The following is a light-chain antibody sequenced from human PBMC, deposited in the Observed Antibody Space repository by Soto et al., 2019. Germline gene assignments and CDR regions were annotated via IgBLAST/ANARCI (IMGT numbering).Light chain of an antibody. Sequence: DVVMTQSPLSLPVPPGEPASISCRSSQPLLHSNGFNYLDWYLQRPGQSPQLLIFLGSTRASGVPDRFSGSGSGTDFTLKISRVEAEDVGVYYCMQALQSPRTFGQGTNLDIK. CDR3: MQALQSPRT. CDR2: LGS. V-gene: IGKV2-28*01. CDR1: QPLLHSNGFNY. J-gene: IGKJ2*02.